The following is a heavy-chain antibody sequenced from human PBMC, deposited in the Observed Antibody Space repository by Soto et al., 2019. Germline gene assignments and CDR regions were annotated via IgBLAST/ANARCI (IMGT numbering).Heavy chain of an antibody. CDR2: ISYDGSNK. Sequence: XGCLRLSGAASGFTFSSYGMHWVRQAPGKGLEWVAVISYDGSNKYYADSVKGRFTISRDNSKNTLYLQMNSLRAEDTAVYYCAKDKGSSSWYLVGMDVWGQGTTVTASS. V-gene: IGHV3-30*18. J-gene: IGHJ6*02. CDR1: GFTFSSYG. CDR3: AKDKGSSSWYLVGMDV. D-gene: IGHD6-13*01.